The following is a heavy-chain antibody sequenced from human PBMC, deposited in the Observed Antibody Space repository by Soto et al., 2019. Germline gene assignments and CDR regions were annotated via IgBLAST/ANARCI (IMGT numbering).Heavy chain of an antibody. V-gene: IGHV3-23*01. CDR2: ISGSGGST. D-gene: IGHD1-7*01. J-gene: IGHJ4*02. Sequence: GGSLRLSCAASGFTFSSYAMSWVRQAPGKGLEWVSAISGSGGSTYYADAVKGRFTISRDNSKNTLYLQMNSLRAEDMDVYYFAKARRTAWXYGIHPRYYFXYWGQGTLVXISS. CDR1: GFTFSSYA. CDR3: AKARRTAWXYGIHPRYYFXY.